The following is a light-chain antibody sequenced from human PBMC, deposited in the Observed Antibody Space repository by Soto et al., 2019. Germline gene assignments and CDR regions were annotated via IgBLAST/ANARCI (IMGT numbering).Light chain of an antibody. CDR3: MQPLQSWT. CDR2: LGS. J-gene: IGKJ1*01. Sequence: DIVITQSPLSLPVTPGEPASISCRCSQSLLHSNGYNYLDWYLQKPGQSPQLLIYLGSNRASGVPDRFSGSGSGTDFTLKISRVEAGDVGVYYCMQPLQSWTFGQGTKV. V-gene: IGKV2-28*01. CDR1: QSLLHSNGYNY.